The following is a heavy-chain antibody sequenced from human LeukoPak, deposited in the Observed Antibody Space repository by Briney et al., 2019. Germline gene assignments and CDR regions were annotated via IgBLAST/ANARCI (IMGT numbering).Heavy chain of an antibody. CDR2: ISRSGSTK. CDR3: TRANGYGLIDY. J-gene: IGHJ4*02. Sequence: GGSLRLSCAASGFTFSDYNMRWIRQAPGKGLEWVSSISRSGSTKYYADSVKGRFTISRDNAKNSLFLQMNSLRAEDTAVYYCTRANGYGLIDYWGQGTLVTVSS. V-gene: IGHV3-11*01. CDR1: GFTFSDYN. D-gene: IGHD3-10*01.